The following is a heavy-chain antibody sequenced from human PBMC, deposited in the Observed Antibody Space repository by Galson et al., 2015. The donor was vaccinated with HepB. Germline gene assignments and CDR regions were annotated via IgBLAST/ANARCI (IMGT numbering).Heavy chain of an antibody. CDR1: GGSFSGYY. D-gene: IGHD7-27*01. Sequence: TLSLTCAVYGGSFSGYYWSWIRQPPGKGLEWIGEINHSGSTNYNPSLKSRVTISVDTSKNQFSLKLRSVTAADTAVYYCARGLEAGDRYWGQGTLVTVSS. J-gene: IGHJ4*02. V-gene: IGHV4-34*01. CDR3: ARGLEAGDRY. CDR2: INHSGST.